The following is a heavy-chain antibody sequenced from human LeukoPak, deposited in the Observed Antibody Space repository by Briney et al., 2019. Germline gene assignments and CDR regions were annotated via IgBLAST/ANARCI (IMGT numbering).Heavy chain of an antibody. Sequence: SETLSLTCAVYGGSFSGYYWSWIRQPPGKGLEWIGEINHSGSTNYNPSLKSRVTISVDTSKNQFSLKLSSVTAADAAVYYCARGIRDYVWGSYRFQHWGRGTLVTVSS. D-gene: IGHD3-16*02. V-gene: IGHV4-34*01. CDR1: GGSFSGYY. CDR3: ARGIRDYVWGSYRFQH. J-gene: IGHJ1*01. CDR2: INHSGST.